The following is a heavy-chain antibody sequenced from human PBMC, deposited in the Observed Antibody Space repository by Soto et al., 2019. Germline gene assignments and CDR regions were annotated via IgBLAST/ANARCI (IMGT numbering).Heavy chain of an antibody. CDR2: INAGNGNT. CDR3: ARDTLRFLEWFYGMDV. D-gene: IGHD3-3*01. Sequence: ASVKVSCKASGYTFTSYAMHWVRQAPGQRLEWMGWINAGNGNTKYSQKFQGRVTITRDTSASTAYMELSSLRSEDTAVYYCARDTLRFLEWFYGMDVWAQGTTVTVSS. J-gene: IGHJ6*02. V-gene: IGHV1-3*01. CDR1: GYTFTSYA.